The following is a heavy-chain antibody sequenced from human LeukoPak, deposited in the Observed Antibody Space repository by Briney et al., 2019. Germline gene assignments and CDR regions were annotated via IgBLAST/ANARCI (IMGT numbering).Heavy chain of an antibody. CDR3: ARDIEDGPAAIGGYYYYMDV. Sequence: SETLSLTCTVSGGSISSGGYYWSWIRQPPGKGLEWIGYIYHSGSTYYNPSLKSRVTISVDRSKNQFSLKLSSVTAADTAVYYCARDIEDGPAAIGGYYYYMDVWGKGTTVTASS. J-gene: IGHJ6*03. CDR2: IYHSGST. CDR1: GGSISSGGYY. D-gene: IGHD2-2*02. V-gene: IGHV4-30-2*01.